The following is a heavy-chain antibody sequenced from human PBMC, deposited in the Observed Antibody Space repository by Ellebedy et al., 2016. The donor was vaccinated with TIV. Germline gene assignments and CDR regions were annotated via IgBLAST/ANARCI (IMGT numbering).Heavy chain of an antibody. CDR3: AREKPLWFGELSGYFDY. CDR2: IYYSGST. D-gene: IGHD3-10*01. V-gene: IGHV4-31*03. CDR1: GGSISSGGYY. J-gene: IGHJ4*02. Sequence: MPSETLSLTCTVSGGSISSGGYYRSWIRQHPGKGLEWIGYIYYSGSTYYNPSLKSRVTISVDTSKNQFSLKLSSVTAADTAVYYCAREKPLWFGELSGYFDYWGQGTLVTVSS.